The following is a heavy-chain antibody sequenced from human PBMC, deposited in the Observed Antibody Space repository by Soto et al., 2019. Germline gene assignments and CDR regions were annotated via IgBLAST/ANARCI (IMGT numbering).Heavy chain of an antibody. CDR3: ARGGYCSSTSCIRAGGMDV. CDR1: GYTFTRYD. Sequence: QVQLVQSGAEVKKPGASVKVSCKASGYTFTRYDINWVRQATGQGLEWMGWMNPNSGNTGYAQKFQGRVTMTRNTSIITAYMELSSLRSEDTAVYYCARGGYCSSTSCIRAGGMDVWGQGTTVTVSS. CDR2: MNPNSGNT. V-gene: IGHV1-8*01. D-gene: IGHD2-2*01. J-gene: IGHJ6*02.